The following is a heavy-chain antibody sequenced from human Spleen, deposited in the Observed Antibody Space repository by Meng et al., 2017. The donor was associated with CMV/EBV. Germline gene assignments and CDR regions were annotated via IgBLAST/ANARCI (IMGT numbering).Heavy chain of an antibody. CDR3: ASFDHIPRRNYFDY. Sequence: EAAPVLVKPSVTLSLTCTVSGGSMSRGNYNWSWIRQPPGKGLEWIGYIHHSGSAYYNPSLKSRVSISVDTSKNQFSLNLNSMTAADTAVYYCASFDHIPRRNYFDYWGQGTLVTVSS. V-gene: IGHV4-30-4*01. CDR1: GGSMSRGNYN. CDR2: IHHSGSA. D-gene: IGHD2-21*01. J-gene: IGHJ4*02.